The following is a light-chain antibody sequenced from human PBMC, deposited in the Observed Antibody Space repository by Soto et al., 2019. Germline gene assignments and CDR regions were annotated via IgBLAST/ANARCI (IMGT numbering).Light chain of an antibody. Sequence: EIVLTRSPGTLSLSPGERVTLSCRASESVSSAYLAWYQQKRGQAPRLLIYGASNRATGIPDRFSGSGSGTDFTLTISRLEPEDFAVYYCQQYGSSPPSVTFGQGTRLEIK. V-gene: IGKV3-20*01. CDR2: GAS. J-gene: IGKJ5*01. CDR3: QQYGSSPPSVT. CDR1: ESVSSAY.